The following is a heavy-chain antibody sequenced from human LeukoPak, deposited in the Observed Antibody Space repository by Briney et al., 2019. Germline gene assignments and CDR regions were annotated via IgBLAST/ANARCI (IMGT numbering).Heavy chain of an antibody. Sequence: PGGSRNPSWAASGFGFGSNWMHWVRQAQGKGLVWVSRINSDGSSISYADSVKGRFTISRDNARNTLYLQMSSLRADDTGVYYCAREEYSNWGQGTLVTVSS. V-gene: IGHV3-74*01. CDR2: INSDGSSI. J-gene: IGHJ4*02. CDR3: AREEYSN. CDR1: GFGFGSNW. D-gene: IGHD5-18*01.